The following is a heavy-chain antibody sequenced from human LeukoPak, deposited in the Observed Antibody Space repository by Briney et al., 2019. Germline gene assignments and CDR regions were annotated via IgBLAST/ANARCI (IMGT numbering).Heavy chain of an antibody. J-gene: IGHJ4*02. CDR2: INPSGSST. Sequence: ASVKVSCKASGYMFSSFGISWVRQAPGQGLEWMGRINPSGSSTSYAQQFQGRITMTRDTSTSTLYMELSSLGSDDTAVYYCARAHTSAPGTLFDYWGQGTPVTVSS. V-gene: IGHV1-46*01. CDR1: GYMFSSFG. D-gene: IGHD3-3*01. CDR3: ARAHTSAPGTLFDY.